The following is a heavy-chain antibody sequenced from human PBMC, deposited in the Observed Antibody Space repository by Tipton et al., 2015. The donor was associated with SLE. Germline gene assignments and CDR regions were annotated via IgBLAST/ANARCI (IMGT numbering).Heavy chain of an antibody. CDR3: ARENYAESRGI. V-gene: IGHV4-61*02. D-gene: IGHD3-16*01. CDR1: GGYISSGTYY. J-gene: IGHJ3*02. CDR2: IYSDGTT. Sequence: TLSLTCIVSGGYISSGTYYWAWIRQPAGKGLEWIGRIYSDGTTNYNPSLKSRVAMSIDTSKNQFSLNLNSVTAADTAVYYCARENYAESRGIWGQGTMVTVSS.